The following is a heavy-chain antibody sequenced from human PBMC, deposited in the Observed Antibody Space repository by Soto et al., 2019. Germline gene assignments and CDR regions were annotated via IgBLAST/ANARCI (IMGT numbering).Heavy chain of an antibody. CDR2: IIPIFGTA. J-gene: IGHJ6*02. Sequence: QVQLVQSGAEVKKPGSSVKVSCKASGGTFSCYAISWVRQAPGQGLEWMGGIIPIFGTANYAQKFQGRVTITADESTSTAYMELSSLRSEDTAVYYCARVMIAVATSYYYYGMDVWGQGTTVTVSS. CDR1: GGTFSCYA. CDR3: ARVMIAVATSYYYYGMDV. D-gene: IGHD3-22*01. V-gene: IGHV1-69*12.